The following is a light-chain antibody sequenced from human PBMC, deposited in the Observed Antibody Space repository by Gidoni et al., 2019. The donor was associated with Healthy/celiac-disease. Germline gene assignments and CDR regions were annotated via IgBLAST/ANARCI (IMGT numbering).Light chain of an antibody. CDR3: QQYDNLPYT. CDR2: DAS. CDR1: RDITKY. Sequence: DIQMTQSPSSLSASVGDRVTITCQASRDITKYLNWYQQKPGKAPKLLIYDASNLQAGVPSRFSGSRSGTHFTFTISSLLPEDFATYYCQQYDNLPYTFGQXTKLEIK. J-gene: IGKJ2*01. V-gene: IGKV1-33*01.